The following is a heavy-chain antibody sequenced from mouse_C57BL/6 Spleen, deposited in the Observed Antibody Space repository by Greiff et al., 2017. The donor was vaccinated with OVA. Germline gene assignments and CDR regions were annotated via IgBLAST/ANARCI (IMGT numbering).Heavy chain of an antibody. J-gene: IGHJ4*01. Sequence: VQLVESGGGLVKPGGSLKLSCAASGFTFSDYGMHWVRQAPEKGLEWVAYISSGSSTIYYADTVKGRFTISRDNAKNTLFLQMTSLRSEDTAMYYCARPMDYYAMDYWGQGTSVTVSS. CDR1: GFTFSDYG. CDR2: ISSGSSTI. V-gene: IGHV5-17*01. D-gene: IGHD1-1*02. CDR3: ARPMDYYAMDY.